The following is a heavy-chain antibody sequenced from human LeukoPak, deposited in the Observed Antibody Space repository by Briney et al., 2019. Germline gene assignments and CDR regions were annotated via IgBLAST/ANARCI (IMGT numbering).Heavy chain of an antibody. CDR1: GGSISSSSYY. V-gene: IGHV4-39*07. CDR3: ARQIRWLRYWFDP. CDR2: IYYSGST. D-gene: IGHD5-12*01. J-gene: IGHJ5*02. Sequence: SETLSLTCTVSGGSISSSSYYWGWIRQPPGKGLEWIGSIYYSGSTYYNPSLKSRVTISVDTSKNQFSLKLSSVTAADTAVYYCARQIRWLRYWFDPWGQGTLVTVSS.